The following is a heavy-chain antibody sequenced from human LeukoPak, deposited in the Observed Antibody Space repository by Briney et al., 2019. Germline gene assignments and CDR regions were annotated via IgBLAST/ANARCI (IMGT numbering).Heavy chain of an antibody. V-gene: IGHV1-18*01. Sequence: ASVKVSCKASGGTFSSYAISWVRQAPGQGLEWMGWISAKNGNTNYAQKVQGRVTMTTDTSTSTAYMELRSLRSDDTAVYYCARDTEWEKNPDYFDYWGQGTLVTVSS. CDR1: GGTFSSYA. CDR2: ISAKNGNT. CDR3: ARDTEWEKNPDYFDY. D-gene: IGHD1-26*01. J-gene: IGHJ4*02.